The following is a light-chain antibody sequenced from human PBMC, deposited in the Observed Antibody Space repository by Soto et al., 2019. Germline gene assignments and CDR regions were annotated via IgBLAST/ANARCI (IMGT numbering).Light chain of an antibody. Sequence: EIVLTQSPGTLSLSPGDRATLSCRASQSVSSRYLAWYQQKPGQAPRLLIYGASSRATGIPDRFSGSRSRTDLTLSISRLEPEVFEVYYCQQYGILSTFGQGTKVEIK. V-gene: IGKV3-20*01. CDR1: QSVSSRY. CDR2: GAS. J-gene: IGKJ1*01. CDR3: QQYGILST.